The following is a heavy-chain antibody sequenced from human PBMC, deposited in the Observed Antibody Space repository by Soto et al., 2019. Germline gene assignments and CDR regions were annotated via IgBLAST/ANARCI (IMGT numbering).Heavy chain of an antibody. V-gene: IGHV4-4*02. CDR1: GGSISSSNW. D-gene: IGHD6-6*01. Sequence: SETLSLTCAVSGGSISSSNWWSWVRQPPGKGLEWIGEIYHSGSTNYNPSLKSRVTISVDKSKNQFSLKLSSVTAADTAVYYCARLSIAEQLVKYYYFDYWGQGTLVTVSS. J-gene: IGHJ4*02. CDR3: ARLSIAEQLVKYYYFDY. CDR2: IYHSGST.